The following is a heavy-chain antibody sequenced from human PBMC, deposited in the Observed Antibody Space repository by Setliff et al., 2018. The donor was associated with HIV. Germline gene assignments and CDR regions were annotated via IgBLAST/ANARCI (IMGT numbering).Heavy chain of an antibody. J-gene: IGHJ2*01. CDR3: ARGKAAAAVYWYFDL. D-gene: IGHD6-13*01. Sequence: ASVKVSCKASGHTFTSYDINWVRQATGQGLEWMGWMNPNSGNTGYAQKFQGRVTMTRNTSISTAYMELSSLRSEDTAVYYCARGKAAAAVYWYFDLWGRGTLVTVSS. CDR2: MNPNSGNT. CDR1: GHTFTSYD. V-gene: IGHV1-8*01.